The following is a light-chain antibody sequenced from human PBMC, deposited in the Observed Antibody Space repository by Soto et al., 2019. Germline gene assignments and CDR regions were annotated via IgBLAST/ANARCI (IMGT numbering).Light chain of an antibody. CDR3: QQYNNWPLT. J-gene: IGKJ4*01. CDR2: GAS. Sequence: EIVMTQSPATLSVSPGERATLSCRASQSVSSNLAWYQQKPGQAPRLLIYGASTRATGIPARFSSSGSGTEFTLTISSLQSEDFADYYCQQYNNWPLTFGGGTKVEIK. V-gene: IGKV3D-15*01. CDR1: QSVSSN.